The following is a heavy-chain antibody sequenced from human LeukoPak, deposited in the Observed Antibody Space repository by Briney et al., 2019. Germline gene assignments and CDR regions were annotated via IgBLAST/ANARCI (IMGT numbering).Heavy chain of an antibody. CDR1: GFTFSSYS. J-gene: IGHJ4*02. D-gene: IGHD6-19*01. V-gene: IGHV3-21*01. CDR3: ARDPVAGSDY. CDR2: ISSSSSYI. Sequence: GGSLRLSCAASGFTFSSYSMNWVRQAPGKGLEWVSSISSSSSYICYADSVKGRFTISRDNAKNSLYLQMNSLRAEDTAVYCCARDPVAGSDYWGQGTLVTVSS.